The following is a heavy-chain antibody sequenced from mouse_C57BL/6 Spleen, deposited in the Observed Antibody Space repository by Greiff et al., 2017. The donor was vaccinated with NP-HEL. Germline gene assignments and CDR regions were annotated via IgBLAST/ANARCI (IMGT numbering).Heavy chain of an antibody. V-gene: IGHV14-3*01. J-gene: IGHJ1*03. CDR1: GFNIKNTY. CDR3: SPLYGSSSYWYFDV. D-gene: IGHD1-1*01. Sequence: EVKVVESVAELVRPGASVKLSCTASGFNIKNTYMHWVKQRPEQGLEWIGRIDPANGNTKYAPKFQGKATITADTSSNTAYLQLSSLTSEDTAIYYCSPLYGSSSYWYFDVWGTGTTVTVSS. CDR2: IDPANGNT.